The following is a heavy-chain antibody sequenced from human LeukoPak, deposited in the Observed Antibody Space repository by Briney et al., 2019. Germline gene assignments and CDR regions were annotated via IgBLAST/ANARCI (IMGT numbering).Heavy chain of an antibody. CDR1: GGSISSYY. Sequence: SETLSLTCTVSGGSISSYYWSWIRQPPGKGLEWIGYIYYSGSTNYNPSLKSRVTISVDTSKNQFSLKLSSVTAADTAVYYCARGVVVVAATTPLHYYYYGMDVWGQGTTVTVSS. V-gene: IGHV4-59*01. D-gene: IGHD2-15*01. J-gene: IGHJ6*02. CDR3: ARGVVVVAATTPLHYYYYGMDV. CDR2: IYYSGST.